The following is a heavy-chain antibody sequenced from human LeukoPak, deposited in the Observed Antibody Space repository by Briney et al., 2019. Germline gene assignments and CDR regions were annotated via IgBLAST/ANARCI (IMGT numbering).Heavy chain of an antibody. CDR3: ARGPHQYGSGSKTFDY. J-gene: IGHJ4*02. CDR2: INHSGST. Sequence: SETLSLTCAVYGGSFSGYYWSWIRQPPGKGLEWIGEINHSGSTNYNPPLKSRVTISVDTSKNQFSLKLSSVTAADTAVYYCARGPHQYGSGSKTFDYWGQGTLVTVSS. CDR1: GGSFSGYY. D-gene: IGHD3-10*01. V-gene: IGHV4-34*01.